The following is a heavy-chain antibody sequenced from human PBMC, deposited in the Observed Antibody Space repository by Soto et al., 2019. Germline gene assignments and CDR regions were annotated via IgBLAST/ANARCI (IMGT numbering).Heavy chain of an antibody. Sequence: LRLSCAASGFTFSSYAMHWVRQAPGKALEWLARIDWDDDKYYSTSLKTRLTISKDTSKNQVVLTMTNMDPVDTATYYCARILTGGSSWPHFDYWGQGTLVTVSS. CDR2: IDWDDDK. D-gene: IGHD6-13*01. CDR1: GFTFSSYAMH. CDR3: ARILTGGSSWPHFDY. J-gene: IGHJ4*02. V-gene: IGHV2-70*04.